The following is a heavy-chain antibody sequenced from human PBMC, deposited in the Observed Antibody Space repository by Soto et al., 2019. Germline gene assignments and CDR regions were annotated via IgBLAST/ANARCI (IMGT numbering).Heavy chain of an antibody. V-gene: IGHV3-15*01. CDR3: TTDDPINRY. J-gene: IGHJ1*01. CDR2: IKSKTDGGTT. Sequence: EVQLVESGGGLVKPGGSLRLSCAASGFTFSNAWMSWVRQAPGKGLEWVCRIKSKTDGGTTDYAAPVKGRFTISRDDSKNMLYLQMNSLKTEDTAVYYCTTDDPINRYWGRGTLVTVSS. CDR1: GFTFSNAW.